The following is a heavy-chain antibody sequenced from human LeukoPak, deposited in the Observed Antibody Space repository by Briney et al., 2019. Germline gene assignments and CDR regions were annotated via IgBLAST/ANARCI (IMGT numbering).Heavy chain of an antibody. D-gene: IGHD3-9*01. CDR1: GFTFSNYA. CDR2: ILGSGGST. J-gene: IGHJ4*02. CDR3: AKWGDYDVLTGYYVPDY. V-gene: IGHV3-23*01. Sequence: PGGSLRLSCAASGFTFSNYAMSWVRQPPGKGLEWVSAILGSGGSTYYADSVKGRFTVSRDNSRSTLYMQMKCLRAEDTALYYCAKWGDYDVLTGYYVPDYWGQGTRVTVSS.